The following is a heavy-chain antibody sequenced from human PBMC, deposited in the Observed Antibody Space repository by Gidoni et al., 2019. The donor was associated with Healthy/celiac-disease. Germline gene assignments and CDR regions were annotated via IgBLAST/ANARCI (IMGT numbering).Heavy chain of an antibody. Sequence: QVQLQPWGAGLLKLSDTLPLTCAVYGWSFSGYYWSCIRQPPGKGLVWIGESNNSGSTNYNPSLKSRVTISVDTSKNQFSLKLSSVTAADTAVYYCARGPTLMVRGGFDYWGQGTLVTVSS. J-gene: IGHJ4*02. CDR3: ARGPTLMVRGGFDY. CDR2: SNNSGST. V-gene: IGHV4-34*01. D-gene: IGHD3-10*01. CDR1: GWSFSGYY.